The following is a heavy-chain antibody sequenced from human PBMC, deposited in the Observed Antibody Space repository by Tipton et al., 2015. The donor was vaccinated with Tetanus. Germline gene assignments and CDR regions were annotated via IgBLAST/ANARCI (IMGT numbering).Heavy chain of an antibody. V-gene: IGHV4-61*08. CDR1: GGSLRSGDYQ. J-gene: IGHJ6*02. CDR3: AGGDYYGSGTYDV. Sequence: TLSLTCSVSGGSLRSGDYQWNWIRQPPGKGLEWLAYISPSGRTNSNYSLKSRVALSLDTTKKQVSLKLSSVTAADTAVYYCAGGDYYGSGTYDVWGQGTTVTVPS. D-gene: IGHD3-10*01. CDR2: ISPSGRT.